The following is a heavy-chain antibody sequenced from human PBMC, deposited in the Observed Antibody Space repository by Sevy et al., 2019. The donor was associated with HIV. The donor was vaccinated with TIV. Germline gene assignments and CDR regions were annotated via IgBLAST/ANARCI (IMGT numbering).Heavy chain of an antibody. CDR1: GFTFSING. CDR3: AKDRVSGSYYTGDFDY. J-gene: IGHJ4*02. CDR2: ISYSGGST. D-gene: IGHD3-10*01. Sequence: GGSLRLSCAASGFTFSINGMSWVRRAPGKGLEWVSCISYSGGSTDYADSVKGRFTISRDNSKNTLSLQMNSLRAEDTAVYYCAKDRVSGSYYTGDFDYWGQGTLVTVSS. V-gene: IGHV3-23*01.